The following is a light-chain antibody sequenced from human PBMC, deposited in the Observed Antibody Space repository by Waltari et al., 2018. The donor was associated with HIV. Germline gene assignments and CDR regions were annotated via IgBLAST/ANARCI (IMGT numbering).Light chain of an antibody. V-gene: IGLV2-14*01. Sequence: QSALTQPASVSGSPGQSNTISCTGTSSDVGGYNYVSWYQQHPGKAPKLMIYDVSKRPSGVSNRCSGSKSGNTASLTISGLQAEDEADYYCSSYTSSSTYVFGTGTKVTVL. CDR1: SSDVGGYNY. CDR2: DVS. J-gene: IGLJ1*01. CDR3: SSYTSSSTYV.